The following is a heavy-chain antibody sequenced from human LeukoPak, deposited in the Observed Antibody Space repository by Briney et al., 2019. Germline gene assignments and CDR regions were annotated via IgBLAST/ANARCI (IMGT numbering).Heavy chain of an antibody. CDR1: GGSFSGYY. D-gene: IGHD2-2*01. V-gene: IGHV4-34*01. CDR2: INHSGST. CDR3: ARGYCSSTSCYRVLYYYGMDV. J-gene: IGHJ6*02. Sequence: SETLSLTCAVYGGSFSGYYWSWIRQPPGKGLEWIGEINHSGSTNHNPSLNCRVTMSVDTSKNQFSLKLSSVTAADTAVYYCARGYCSSTSCYRVLYYYGMDVWGQGTTVTVSS.